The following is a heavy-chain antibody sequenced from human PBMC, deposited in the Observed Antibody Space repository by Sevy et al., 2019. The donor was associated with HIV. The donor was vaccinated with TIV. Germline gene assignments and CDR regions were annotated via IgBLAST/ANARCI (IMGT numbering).Heavy chain of an antibody. D-gene: IGHD2-15*01. CDR1: GFTFSTST. J-gene: IGHJ4*02. CDR2: MTSSGSYI. CDR3: VRDGWNY. V-gene: IGHV3-21*01. Sequence: GGSLRLSCAASGFTFSTSTMDWVRQAPGRGLEWVSLMTSSGSYILYADSVKGRFTISRDNAKNSVFLQMNSLRVEDTAVYYCVRDGWNYWGQGTLVTVSS.